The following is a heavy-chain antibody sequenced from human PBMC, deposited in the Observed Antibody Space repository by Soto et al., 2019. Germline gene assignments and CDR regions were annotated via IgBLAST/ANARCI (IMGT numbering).Heavy chain of an antibody. J-gene: IGHJ5*01. V-gene: IGHV3-30*18. CDR2: ISHDGFSQ. CDR1: GFTLSNTG. D-gene: IGHD6-13*01. CDR3: AKDWGISGWFNWFDS. Sequence: QVQLVESGGGVVQPGTSLRLSCVVSGFTLSNTGVHWVRQAPGKGLEWVAMISHDGFSQHYVDSVGGRFTISRDNSKNTLYLQMDSLRPEDMSVYYSAKDWGISGWFNWFDSWGQGTLVIVSS.